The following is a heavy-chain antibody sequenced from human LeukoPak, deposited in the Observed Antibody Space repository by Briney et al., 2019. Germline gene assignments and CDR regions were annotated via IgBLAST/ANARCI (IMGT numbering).Heavy chain of an antibody. CDR1: GYTFTGYY. D-gene: IGHD6-6*01. CDR3: AKNFRTLASRRTSPFDS. CDR2: INPNSGGT. J-gene: IGHJ4*02. V-gene: IGHV1-2*02. Sequence: ASVKVSCKASGYTFTGYYMHWVRQAPGQGLEWMGWINPNSGGTNYAQKFQGRVTMTRDTSISTAYMELRSLTSDDTALYYCAKNFRTLASRRTSPFDSWGQGTLVIVS.